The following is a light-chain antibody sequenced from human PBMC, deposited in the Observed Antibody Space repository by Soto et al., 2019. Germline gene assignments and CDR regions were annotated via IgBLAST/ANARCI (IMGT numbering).Light chain of an antibody. Sequence: EVVLTQSPATLSLSPGERATLSCRASQSVATYLAWYQQKPGQAPRLLIHDASNRVTGIPARFSGSGSGTEFPLTISSLEPEDFAVYYCQQRMTWPPITFGQGTRLEIK. CDR1: QSVATY. CDR2: DAS. V-gene: IGKV3-11*01. CDR3: QQRMTWPPIT. J-gene: IGKJ5*01.